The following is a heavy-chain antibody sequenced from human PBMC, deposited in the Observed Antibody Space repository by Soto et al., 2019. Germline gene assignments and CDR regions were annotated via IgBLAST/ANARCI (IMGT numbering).Heavy chain of an antibody. Sequence: QMQLVQSGPEAKKPGTSVKVSCKASGFTFTSSAVQWVRQARGQRLEWIGWIVVGSGNTNYAQKFQERVTITRDMSTSTAYMELSSLRSEDTAVYYCAADRHSSSSLYYYGMDVWGQGTTVTVSS. V-gene: IGHV1-58*01. D-gene: IGHD6-6*01. CDR1: GFTFTSSA. J-gene: IGHJ6*02. CDR2: IVVGSGNT. CDR3: AADRHSSSSLYYYGMDV.